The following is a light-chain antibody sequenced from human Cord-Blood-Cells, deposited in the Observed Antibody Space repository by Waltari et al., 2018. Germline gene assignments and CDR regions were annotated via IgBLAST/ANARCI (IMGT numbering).Light chain of an antibody. CDR3: CSYAGSSTVV. CDR1: SSDVGSSNL. J-gene: IGLJ2*01. Sequence: QSALTQPASVSGSPGQSITISCTGTSSDVGSSNLVSWYHQHPGKAPKLIIYEGRKRPSGVSNRFSGSKSGNTASLTISVLQAEDEADYYCCSYAGSSTVVFGGGTKLTVL. CDR2: EGR. V-gene: IGLV2-23*01.